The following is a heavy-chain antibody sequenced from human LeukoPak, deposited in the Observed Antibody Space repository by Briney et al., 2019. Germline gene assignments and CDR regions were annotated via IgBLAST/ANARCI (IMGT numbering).Heavy chain of an antibody. CDR3: ARVFTQYYGMDV. CDR2: INHGGSS. D-gene: IGHD2-15*01. V-gene: IGHV4-34*01. Sequence: PSETLSLTCAVYGGSFSGYYCSWIRQPPGKGLEWIGEINHGGSSTYNPSINSRVTTSVDTSKNQFSLKLSSVTAADTAVYYCARVFTQYYGMDVWGQGTTVTVSS. CDR1: GGSFSGYY. J-gene: IGHJ6*02.